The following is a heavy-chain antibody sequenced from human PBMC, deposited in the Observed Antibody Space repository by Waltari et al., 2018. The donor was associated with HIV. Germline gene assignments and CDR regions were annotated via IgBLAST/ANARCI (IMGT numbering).Heavy chain of an antibody. D-gene: IGHD3-22*01. CDR1: GYTFSDYY. V-gene: IGHV1-2*02. J-gene: IGHJ5*02. CDR2: INPNSGGK. Sequence: QVQLVQSGAEVKKPGASVKVSCKASGYTFSDYYMHWVRQAPGKGLEWMGWINPNSGGKRYAEKFQGRVTMTRDTSISTAYMELSRLRFDDTAVYYCARVFRGTVNYFDSRLGHWGQGTLVTVSS. CDR3: ARVFRGTVNYFDSRLGH.